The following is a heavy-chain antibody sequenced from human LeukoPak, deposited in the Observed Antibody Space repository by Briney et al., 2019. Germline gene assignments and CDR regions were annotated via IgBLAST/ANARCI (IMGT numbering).Heavy chain of an antibody. D-gene: IGHD3-10*01. J-gene: IGHJ5*02. V-gene: IGHV1-8*01. CDR2: MNPNSGNT. Sequence: ASVKVSCKASGYTFTSYDINWVRQATGQGLEWMGWMNPNSGNTGYSQKFQGRVTMTRNTSKSTAYMQLNSLRSEDTAVYYCARGRLVRNWVDPWGQGTLVTVSS. CDR3: ARGRLVRNWVDP. CDR1: GYTFTSYD.